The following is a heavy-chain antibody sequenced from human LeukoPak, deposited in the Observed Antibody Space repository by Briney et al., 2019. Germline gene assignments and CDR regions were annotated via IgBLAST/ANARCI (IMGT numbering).Heavy chain of an antibody. V-gene: IGHV3-21*01. J-gene: IGHJ4*02. Sequence: GGSLRLSCAASGFTFSSYSMNWVRQAPGKGLEWVSSISSSSSYIYYADSVKGRLTISRDNAKNSLYLQMNSLRAEDTAVYYCARGPSIAAAGKEVDYWGQGTLVTVSS. CDR2: ISSSSSYI. CDR3: ARGPSIAAAGKEVDY. D-gene: IGHD6-13*01. CDR1: GFTFSSYS.